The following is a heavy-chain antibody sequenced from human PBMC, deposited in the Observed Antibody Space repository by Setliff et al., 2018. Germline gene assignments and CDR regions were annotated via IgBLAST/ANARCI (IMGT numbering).Heavy chain of an antibody. CDR2: INSGGSLI. V-gene: IGHV3-48*03. D-gene: IGHD3-10*01. CDR3: ARDLIRGAPNWFDP. J-gene: IGHJ5*02. Sequence: LRLSCAASGFTFSNYEMNWVRQAPGKGLEWVSYINSGGSLIYYADSVKGRFTISRDNAKSSLYLQMNSLRAEDTAVYYCARDLIRGAPNWFDPWGQGTLVTV. CDR1: GFTFSNYE.